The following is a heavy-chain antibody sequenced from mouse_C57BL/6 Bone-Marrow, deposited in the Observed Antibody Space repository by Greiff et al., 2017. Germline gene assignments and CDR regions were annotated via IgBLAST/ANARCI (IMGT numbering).Heavy chain of an antibody. CDR3: AAVVFDY. Sequence: VQLQQSGAELVKPGASVKLSCTASGFNIKDYYMHWVKQRTEQGLEWIGRIDPEDGETKYAPKFQCKATITADTASNTAYLQLSSLTSEDTAVYYCAAVVFDYWGQGTTLTVSS. V-gene: IGHV14-2*01. CDR1: GFNIKDYY. CDR2: IDPEDGET. D-gene: IGHD1-1*01. J-gene: IGHJ2*01.